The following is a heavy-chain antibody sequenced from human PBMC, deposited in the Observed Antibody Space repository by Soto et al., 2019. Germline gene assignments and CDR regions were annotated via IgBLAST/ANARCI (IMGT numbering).Heavy chain of an antibody. CDR3: ARLKGLATISYYFDF. J-gene: IGHJ4*02. Sequence: QLQLQESGPGLVKPSETLSLTCSVSDDSINSDKYYWGWIRQPPGKGLEWIGSIYYRGNAYYNPSLQPRVTISLDKSRSQFSLKLNSVTAADSAVYFCARLKGLATISYYFDFWGPGALVTVSS. V-gene: IGHV4-39*01. CDR1: DDSINSDKYY. CDR2: IYYRGNA. D-gene: IGHD3-9*01.